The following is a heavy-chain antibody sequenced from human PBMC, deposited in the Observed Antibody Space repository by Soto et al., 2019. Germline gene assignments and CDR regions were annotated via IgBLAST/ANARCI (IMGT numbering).Heavy chain of an antibody. CDR2: TYSGGGA. Sequence: PSETLSLTCNVSGGSINSNDYSWGWIRQPPGKGLEWIGNTYSGGGAYYIPSFKSRASISVDTSKNQVFLKLTSVTAADTAVYYCARTRGSTVYFYFYGMDVWGPGTTVTVS. V-gene: IGHV4-39*01. CDR3: ARTRGSTVYFYFYGMDV. D-gene: IGHD3-10*01. J-gene: IGHJ6*02. CDR1: GGSINSNDYS.